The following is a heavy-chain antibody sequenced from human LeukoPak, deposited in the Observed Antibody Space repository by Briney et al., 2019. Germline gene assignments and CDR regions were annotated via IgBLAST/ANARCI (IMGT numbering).Heavy chain of an antibody. CDR1: GYTLTSYC. CDR3: ARDAVQWLVRLSYYYYMDV. Sequence: ASVKVSCKASGYTLTSYCISWVRQAPGQGLEWMGWISAYNGNTNYAQKLQGRVTTTTDTSTSTAYMELRSLRSDDTAVYYCARDAVQWLVRLSYYYYMDVWGKGTTVTVSS. J-gene: IGHJ6*03. V-gene: IGHV1-18*01. CDR2: ISAYNGNT. D-gene: IGHD6-19*01.